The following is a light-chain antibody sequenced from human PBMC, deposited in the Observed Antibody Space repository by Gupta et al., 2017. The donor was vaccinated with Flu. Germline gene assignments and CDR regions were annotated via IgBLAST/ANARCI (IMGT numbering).Light chain of an antibody. J-gene: IGLJ3*02. CDR3: QTGGTAIRV. V-gene: IGLV4-69*01. CDR1: SGTSSKA. Sequence: VKTTCTLSSGTSSKANECHRHQPQNGPRYVILLNSDGSHYTGAATPDPFSCSSSGADRYLTISRLQAEDEDDYYCQTGGTAIRVFGGGTKLTVL. CDR2: LNSDGSH.